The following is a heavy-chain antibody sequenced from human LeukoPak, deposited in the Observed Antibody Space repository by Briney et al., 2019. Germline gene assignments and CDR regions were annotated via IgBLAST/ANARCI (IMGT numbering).Heavy chain of an antibody. CDR2: IYHSGST. Sequence: SQTLSLTCAVSGGSLSSGGYSWRWIRQPPGTGLEWIGYIYHSGSTYYNPSLKSRVTISVDRSKNQFSLKLSSVTAADTAVYYCARADYYGSGATVDYWGQGTLVTVSS. V-gene: IGHV4-30-2*01. J-gene: IGHJ4*02. CDR3: ARADYYGSGATVDY. CDR1: GGSLSSGGYS. D-gene: IGHD3-10*01.